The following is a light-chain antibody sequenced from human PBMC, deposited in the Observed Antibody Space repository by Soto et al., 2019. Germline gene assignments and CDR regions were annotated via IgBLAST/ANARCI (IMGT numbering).Light chain of an antibody. V-gene: IGKV3-20*01. Sequence: EIVLTQSPGTLSLSPGERATLSCRASQSLTTNYFAWYQQKPGRALRLLIDGASTRATGIPDRFSGSGSGTDFTLSISRLEPGDFGMYFCHQYGSSPRTFGQGTKVDIK. J-gene: IGKJ1*01. CDR3: HQYGSSPRT. CDR1: QSLTTNY. CDR2: GAS.